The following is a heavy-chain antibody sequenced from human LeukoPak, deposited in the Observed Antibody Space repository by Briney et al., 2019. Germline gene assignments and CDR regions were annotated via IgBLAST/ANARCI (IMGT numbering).Heavy chain of an antibody. CDR3: ARSGYSSGVGFDY. CDR2: IYPGDSDT. V-gene: IGHV5-51*01. J-gene: IGHJ4*02. Sequence: ASVKISCKGSGYSFTSYWIAWVRQMPGKGLEWMGIIYPGDSDTRYSPSFQGQVTISADKSISTAYLQWNSLKASDTAMYYCARSGYSSGVGFDYWGQGTLVTVSS. CDR1: GYSFTSYW. D-gene: IGHD6-19*01.